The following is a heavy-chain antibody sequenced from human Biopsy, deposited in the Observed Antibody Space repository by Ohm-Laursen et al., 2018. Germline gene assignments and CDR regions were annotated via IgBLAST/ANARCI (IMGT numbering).Heavy chain of an antibody. CDR3: VAYPSSGFFENNDDFAMDV. Sequence: VSSVKVSCKASGGAFTNYAINWVRQAPGHGLEWMGGIITVSETAGYAERFQGRVTITADVTTTTAYMGLSGLRSEDTAVYYCVAYPSSGFFENNDDFAMDVWGQGTTVIVSS. CDR2: IITVSETA. V-gene: IGHV1-69*01. J-gene: IGHJ6*02. CDR1: GGAFTNYA. D-gene: IGHD6-19*01.